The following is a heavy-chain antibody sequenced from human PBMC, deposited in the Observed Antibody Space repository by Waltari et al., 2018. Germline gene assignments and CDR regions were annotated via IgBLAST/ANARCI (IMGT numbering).Heavy chain of an antibody. D-gene: IGHD1-1*01. Sequence: QVQLVQSGAEVKKPGASVKVSCKASGYTFTSSGISWGRQAPGQGLEWMGWISAYNGNTNYAQKLQGRVTMTTDTSTSTAYMELRSLRSDDTAVYYCARVPKQTRELERRGINWGQGTLVTVSS. V-gene: IGHV1-18*01. CDR1: GYTFTSSG. CDR3: ARVPKQTRELERRGIN. CDR2: ISAYNGNT. J-gene: IGHJ4*02.